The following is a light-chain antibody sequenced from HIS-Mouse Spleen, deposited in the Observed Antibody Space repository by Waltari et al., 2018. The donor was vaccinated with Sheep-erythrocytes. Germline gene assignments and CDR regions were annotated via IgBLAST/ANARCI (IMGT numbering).Light chain of an antibody. Sequence: QSALTQPRSVSGSPGQSVTISCPGTSSDAGGYNYVPWYQQHPGKAPKLMIYDVSKRPPGVPDRFSGSKSGNTASLTISGLQAEDEADYYCCSYAGSYNHVFATGTKVTVL. CDR2: DVS. CDR3: CSYAGSYNHV. J-gene: IGLJ1*01. V-gene: IGLV2-11*01. CDR1: SSDAGGYNY.